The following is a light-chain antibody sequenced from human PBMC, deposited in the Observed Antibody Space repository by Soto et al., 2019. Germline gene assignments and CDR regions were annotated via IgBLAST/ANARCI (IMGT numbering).Light chain of an antibody. CDR1: SGSIASNY. V-gene: IGLV6-57*03. CDR2: EDN. J-gene: IGLJ1*01. CDR3: QSYDSSNLYV. Sequence: NFMLTQPHSVSESPGKTVTISCTRSSGSIASNYVQWYQQLPGSAPTTVIYEDNQRPSGVPDRFSGSIDSSSNSASLTISGLKTEDEADYYCQSYDSSNLYVFGTGTKVTVL.